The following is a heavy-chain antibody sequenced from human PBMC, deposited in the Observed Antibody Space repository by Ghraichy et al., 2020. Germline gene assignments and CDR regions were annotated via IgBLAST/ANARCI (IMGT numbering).Heavy chain of an antibody. CDR2: ITSSGKFI. V-gene: IGHV3-48*01. Sequence: ESLNISCAASGFTLSDYSINWVRQAPGKGLEWISYITSSGKFISYADSVRGRFTVSRDNARNALYLQMNSLRGEDTAVYYCARASAVVRFYYYAALDVWGQGTTVTVSS. D-gene: IGHD4-23*01. CDR1: GFTLSDYS. CDR3: ARASAVVRFYYYAALDV. J-gene: IGHJ6*02.